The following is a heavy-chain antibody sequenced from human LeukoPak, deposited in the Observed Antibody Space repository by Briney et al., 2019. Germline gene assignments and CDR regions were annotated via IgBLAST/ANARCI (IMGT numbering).Heavy chain of an antibody. CDR2: IYYSGST. D-gene: IGHD5-18*01. CDR3: ASGYSYGYDY. J-gene: IGHJ4*02. CDR1: GGSISSYY. Sequence: SETLSLTCTVSGGSISSYYWSWIRQPPGKGLEWIGYIYYSGSTYYNLSLKSRVTISVDTSKNQFSLKLSSVTAADTAVYYCASGYSYGYDYWGQGTLVTVSS. V-gene: IGHV4-59*08.